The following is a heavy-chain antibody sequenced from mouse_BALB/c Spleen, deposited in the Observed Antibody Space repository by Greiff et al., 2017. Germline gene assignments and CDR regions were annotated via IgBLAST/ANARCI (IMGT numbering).Heavy chain of an antibody. D-gene: IGHD1-1*01. CDR3: ARDGDGSSPFAY. Sequence: VQLKQSGAELVKPGASVKLSCTASGFNIKDTYMHWVKQRPEQGLEWIGRIDPANGNTKYDPKFQGKATITADTSSNTAYLQLSSLTSEDTAVYYCARDGDGSSPFAYWGQGTLVTVSA. CDR2: IDPANGNT. V-gene: IGHV14-3*02. CDR1: GFNIKDTY. J-gene: IGHJ3*01.